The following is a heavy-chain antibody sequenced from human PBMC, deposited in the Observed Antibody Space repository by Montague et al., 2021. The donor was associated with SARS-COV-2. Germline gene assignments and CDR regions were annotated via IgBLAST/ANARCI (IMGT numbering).Heavy chain of an antibody. V-gene: IGHV4-61*01. Sequence: SETLSLTCSVSAGSVNSGTYYWNWIRQPPGEGLEWIGYVYYNGDIKHNPSLKSRVSLSLDTSMNQFSLQLNSLTAADTAVYYCARGASLAGRFDYWGQGILITVSS. CDR1: AGSVNSGTYY. D-gene: IGHD6-19*01. CDR3: ARGASLAGRFDY. J-gene: IGHJ4*02. CDR2: VYYNGDI.